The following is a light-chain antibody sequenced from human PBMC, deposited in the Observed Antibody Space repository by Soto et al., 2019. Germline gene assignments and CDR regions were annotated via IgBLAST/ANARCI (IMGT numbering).Light chain of an antibody. J-gene: IGKJ1*01. V-gene: IGKV1-5*03. Sequence: IQMTQSPSTRCRPVKDKVTITCRASQTISSWLAWYQQKPGKAPKLLIYKASTLKSGVPSRFSGSGSGTEFTLSFSSLQPDDFVTSCCRHYSSYALPFGPG. CDR3: RHYSSYALP. CDR1: QTISSW. CDR2: KAS.